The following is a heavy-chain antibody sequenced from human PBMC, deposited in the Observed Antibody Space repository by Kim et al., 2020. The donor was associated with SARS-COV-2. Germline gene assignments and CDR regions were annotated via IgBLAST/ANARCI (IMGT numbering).Heavy chain of an antibody. D-gene: IGHD1-26*01. J-gene: IGHJ6*03. V-gene: IGHV3-11*01. CDR3: ARDISGNNHMDV. Sequence: YYADSVKGRFTIARDNAKNSLYLQMNSLRAEDTAVYYCARDISGNNHMDVWGKGTTVTVSS.